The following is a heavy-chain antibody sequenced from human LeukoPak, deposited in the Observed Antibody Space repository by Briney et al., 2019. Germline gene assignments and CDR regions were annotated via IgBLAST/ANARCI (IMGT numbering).Heavy chain of an antibody. V-gene: IGHV4-4*07. CDR3: ARVDRPWFHDY. J-gene: IGHJ4*02. CDR2: IYPSGTT. Sequence: SETLSLTCTVSGGSISSYYWSWIRQPAGKGLEWIGRIYPSGTTNYNPSLKSRVTMSVDTSKNQFSLKLTSVTAADTAVYYCARVDRPWFHDYWGQGTLVTVSS. D-gene: IGHD3-10*01. CDR1: GGSISSYY.